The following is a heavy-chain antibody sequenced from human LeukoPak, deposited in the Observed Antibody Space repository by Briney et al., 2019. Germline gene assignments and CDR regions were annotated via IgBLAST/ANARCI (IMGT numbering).Heavy chain of an antibody. Sequence: GGSLRLSCPASGFSFSDYFMSWIRQAPGKGLEWIAHISSRGGTMYYADSVKGRFTISRDNAKNSLYLHMNSLRADDTAVYYRARDPGSYDYWGQGTLVTVSS. D-gene: IGHD3-10*01. CDR3: ARDPGSYDY. CDR2: ISSRGGTM. J-gene: IGHJ4*02. CDR1: GFSFSDYF. V-gene: IGHV3-11*01.